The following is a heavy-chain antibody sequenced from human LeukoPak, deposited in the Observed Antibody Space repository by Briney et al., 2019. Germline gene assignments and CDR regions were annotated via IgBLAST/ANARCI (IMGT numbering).Heavy chain of an antibody. CDR3: AKDLSGGTYCTNGVCFTRLYYFDY. V-gene: IGHV3-23*01. CDR1: GFTFDDYG. CDR2: ISGSGGST. Sequence: GGSLRLSCAASGFTFDDYGMSWVRQAPGKGLEWVSAISGSGGSTYYADSVKGRFTISRDNSKNTLYLQMNSLRAEDTAVYYCAKDLSGGTYCTNGVCFTRLYYFDYWGQGTLVTVSS. D-gene: IGHD2-8*01. J-gene: IGHJ4*02.